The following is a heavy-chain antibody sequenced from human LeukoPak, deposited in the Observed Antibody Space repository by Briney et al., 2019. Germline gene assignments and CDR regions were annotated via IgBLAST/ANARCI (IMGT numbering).Heavy chain of an antibody. D-gene: IGHD3-22*01. CDR1: GYTFTSYG. CDR3: ARDIGRIVVVTLDY. CDR2: ISAYNGNT. J-gene: IGHJ4*02. V-gene: IGHV1-18*01. Sequence: GASVKVSCKASGYTFTSYGISWVRQAPGQGLEWMGWISAYNGNTNYAQKLQGRVTMTTDTSTSTAYMELRSLRSDDTAVYYCARDIGRIVVVTLDYWGQGTLVTVSS.